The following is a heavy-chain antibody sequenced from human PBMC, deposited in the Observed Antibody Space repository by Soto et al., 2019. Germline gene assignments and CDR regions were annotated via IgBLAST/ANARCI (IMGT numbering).Heavy chain of an antibody. CDR3: AWSSSPSPSYCLDV. CDR2: VYYTGST. Sequence: QVQLQESGPGLVQPSQTLSRTCSVSGGSFDSGDYYWHWIRQPPGKFLEYIGYVYYTGSTYYNPSLKSRFTISLDTSENQLSPQPTSVSAADTAVYFWAWSSSPSPSYCLDVWCQGTALSVSS. CDR1: GGSFDSGDYY. V-gene: IGHV4-30-4*01. D-gene: IGHD6-6*01. J-gene: IGHJ6*02.